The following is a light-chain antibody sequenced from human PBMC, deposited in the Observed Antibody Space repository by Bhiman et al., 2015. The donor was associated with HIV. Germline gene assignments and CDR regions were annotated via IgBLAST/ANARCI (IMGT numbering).Light chain of an antibody. V-gene: IGLV1-44*01. J-gene: IGLJ2*01. Sequence: QSVLTQPPSASGTPGQRVTISCSGSSSNIGSNYVDWYQQLPGTTPKLLIYGNTNRPSGVPDRFSASKSGTSASLAITGLQAEDEAVYYCQSYDRTRVCRVFGGGTKLTVL. CDR3: QSYDRTRVCRV. CDR1: SSNIGSNY. CDR2: GNT.